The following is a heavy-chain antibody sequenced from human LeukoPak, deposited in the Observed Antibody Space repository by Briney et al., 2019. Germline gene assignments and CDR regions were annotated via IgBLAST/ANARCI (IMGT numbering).Heavy chain of an antibody. Sequence: GGSLRLSCAASGFTFSTYWMSWVRQAPGKGLEWVANVNQDGSEKYYVDSVKGRFTISRDNAKNSLYLQMNSLRAEDTAVYYCARGAGTSIPYWGQGTLVTVSS. CDR3: ARGAGTSIPY. CDR1: GFTFSTYW. D-gene: IGHD1-1*01. V-gene: IGHV3-7*03. CDR2: VNQDGSEK. J-gene: IGHJ4*02.